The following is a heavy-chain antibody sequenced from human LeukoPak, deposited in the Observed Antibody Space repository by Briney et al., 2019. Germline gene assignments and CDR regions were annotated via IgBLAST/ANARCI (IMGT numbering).Heavy chain of an antibody. Sequence: ASVKVFCKASGYTFTSYGISWVRQAPGQGLEWMGWISAYNGNTNYAQKLQGRATMTTDTSTSTAYMELRSLRSDDTAVYYCARDHGELDGISMDVWGQGTTVTVSS. V-gene: IGHV1-18*01. CDR1: GYTFTSYG. CDR3: ARDHGELDGISMDV. J-gene: IGHJ6*02. D-gene: IGHD1-7*01. CDR2: ISAYNGNT.